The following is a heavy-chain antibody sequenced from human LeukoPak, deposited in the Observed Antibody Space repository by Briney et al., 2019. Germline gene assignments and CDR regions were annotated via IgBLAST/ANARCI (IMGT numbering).Heavy chain of an antibody. CDR3: ARRGIFVEMDN. CDR1: GGSISSSSYY. V-gene: IGHV4-39*01. D-gene: IGHD5-24*01. J-gene: IGHJ4*02. CDR2: IYYSGST. Sequence: PSETLSLTCTVSGGSISSSSYYWGWIRQPPGKGLEWIGSIYYSGSTYYNPSLKSRVTISVDTSKNQFSLKLSSVTAADTAVYYCARRGIFVEMDNWGQETLVTVSS.